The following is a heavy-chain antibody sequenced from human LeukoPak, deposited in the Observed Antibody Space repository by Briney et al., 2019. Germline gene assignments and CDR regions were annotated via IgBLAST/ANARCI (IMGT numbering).Heavy chain of an antibody. CDR1: GFTFSSYG. CDR3: ARGMGYSNGHGFDY. V-gene: IGHV3-33*01. J-gene: IGHJ4*02. CDR2: ICYNGSNK. Sequence: GGSLRLSCAASGFTFSSYGMHWVRQAPGKGLEWVALICYNGSNKYYADSVKGRFTISRENSKNTLFLQMSNLRAEDTAVYYCARGMGYSNGHGFDYWGQGTLVTVSS. D-gene: IGHD5-18*01.